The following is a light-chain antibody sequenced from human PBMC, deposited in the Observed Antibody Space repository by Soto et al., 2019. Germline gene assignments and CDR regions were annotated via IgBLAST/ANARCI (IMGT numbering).Light chain of an antibody. CDR1: QSVSSN. CDR3: QQYRNWPVT. V-gene: IGKV3-15*01. J-gene: IGKJ4*01. Sequence: EIVMTQSPATLSVSPWERATLSCMASQSVSSNLAWYQQKPGQAPRLLIYGASTRATGIPARFSGSGSGTEFSLTISSLQSEDFAIYYCQQYRNWPVTFGGGTKVDIK. CDR2: GAS.